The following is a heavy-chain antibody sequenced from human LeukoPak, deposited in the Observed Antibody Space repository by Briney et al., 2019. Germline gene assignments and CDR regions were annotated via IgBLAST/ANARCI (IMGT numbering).Heavy chain of an antibody. Sequence: SETLSLTCAVYGGSFSGYYWSWIRQPPGKGLEWIGEINHSGSTNYNPSLKSRVTISVDTSKNQFSLKLSSVTAADTAVYYCARGHRGYAPYGPGSPLGYWGQGTLVTVSS. CDR1: GGSFSGYY. CDR2: INHSGST. D-gene: IGHD3-10*01. J-gene: IGHJ4*02. V-gene: IGHV4-34*01. CDR3: ARGHRGYAPYGPGSPLGY.